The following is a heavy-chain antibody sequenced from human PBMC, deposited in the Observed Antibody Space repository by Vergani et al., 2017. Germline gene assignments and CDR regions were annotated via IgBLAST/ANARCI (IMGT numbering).Heavy chain of an antibody. D-gene: IGHD2-15*01. J-gene: IGHJ5*02. CDR1: GFTVSSNY. V-gene: IGHV3-66*02. Sequence: EVQLVESGGGLVQPGGSLRLSCAASGFTVSSNYMSWVRQAPGKGLEWVSVIYSGGSTYYADSVKGRFTISRDNSKNTVYLQMNSVRAEDTAVYYCAREVVVVAANPYNWFDPWGQGTLVTVSS. CDR3: AREVVVVAANPYNWFDP. CDR2: IYSGGST.